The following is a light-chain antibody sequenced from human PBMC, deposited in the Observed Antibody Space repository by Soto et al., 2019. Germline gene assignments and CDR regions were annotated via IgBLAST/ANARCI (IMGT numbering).Light chain of an antibody. V-gene: IGLV2-8*01. Sequence: QSVLTQPPSASGSPGQSVTISCTGTSSDIGSYDYVSWYQQHPGKAPKLIIYEVNKRPSGVPDRFSGSKSDNTASLIVSGLQAEDEADYYCSSYAGSNNLVFAGGTKVTVL. CDR1: SSDIGSYDY. CDR3: SSYAGSNNLV. J-gene: IGLJ3*02. CDR2: EVN.